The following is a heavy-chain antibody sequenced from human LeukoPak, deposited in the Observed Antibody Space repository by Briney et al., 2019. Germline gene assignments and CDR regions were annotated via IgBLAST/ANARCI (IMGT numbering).Heavy chain of an antibody. CDR3: ARAILSIWSGYL. Sequence: ASVKVSCKASGYTFTSYDINWVRQATGQGLEWMGWMNPNSGNTGYAQKFQGRVTMTRNTSISTAYMELNSLRAEDTAVYYCARAILSIWSGYLWGQGTLVTVSS. CDR1: GYTFTSYD. D-gene: IGHD3-3*01. J-gene: IGHJ4*02. V-gene: IGHV1-8*01. CDR2: MNPNSGNT.